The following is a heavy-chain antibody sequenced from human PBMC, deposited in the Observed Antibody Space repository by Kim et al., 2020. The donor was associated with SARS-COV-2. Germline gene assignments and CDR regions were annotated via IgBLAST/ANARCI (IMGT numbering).Heavy chain of an antibody. Sequence: SVKCRFTITRDNAKNALYLQMNSLRAEDTAVYYCARGPIAAAGSYGMDVWGQGTTVTVSS. J-gene: IGHJ6*02. V-gene: IGHV3-21*01. D-gene: IGHD6-25*01. CDR3: ARGPIAAAGSYGMDV.